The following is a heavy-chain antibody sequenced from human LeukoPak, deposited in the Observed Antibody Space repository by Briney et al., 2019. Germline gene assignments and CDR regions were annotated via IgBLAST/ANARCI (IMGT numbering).Heavy chain of an antibody. V-gene: IGHV4-30-4*08. CDR2: IYYSGST. D-gene: IGHD2-2*01. CDR3: ARGTQYCSSTSCSYYFDY. Sequence: SETLSLTCTVSGGPISSGDYYWSWIRQPPGKGLEWIGYIYYSGSTYYNPSLKSRVTISVDTSKSQFSLKLSSVTAADTAVYYCARGTQYCSSTSCSYYFDYWGQGTLVTVSS. CDR1: GGPISSGDYY. J-gene: IGHJ4*02.